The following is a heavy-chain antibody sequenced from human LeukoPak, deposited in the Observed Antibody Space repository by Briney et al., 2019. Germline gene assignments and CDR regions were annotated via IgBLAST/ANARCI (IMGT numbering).Heavy chain of an antibody. V-gene: IGHV4-59*01. CDR2: IYYSGST. CDR3: ARLNFLTDAFDI. J-gene: IGHJ3*02. Sequence: SETLSLTCTVSGGSISSYYWSWIRQPPGKGLEWIGYIYYSGSTNYNPSLKSRVTISVDTSKNQFSLKLSSVTAADTAVYYCARLNFLTDAFDIWGQGTMVTVSS. CDR1: GGSISSYY.